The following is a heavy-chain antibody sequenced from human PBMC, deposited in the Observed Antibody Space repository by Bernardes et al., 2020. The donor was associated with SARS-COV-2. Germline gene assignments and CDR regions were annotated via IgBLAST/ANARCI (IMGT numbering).Heavy chain of an antibody. CDR1: GFTFGRSA. CDR2: LSASGAAT. CDR3: AGDRGGDHYNWNYFFDS. V-gene: IGHV3-23*01. J-gene: IGHJ4*02. Sequence: GGSLRLSCAASGFTFGRSAMSWVRQAPGKGLEWVSTLSASGAATYYADSVKGRFTISRDNSKNTLNLQMNSLRAEDTAVYYCAGDRGGDHYNWNYFFDSWGQGTLVTVSS. D-gene: IGHD1-7*01.